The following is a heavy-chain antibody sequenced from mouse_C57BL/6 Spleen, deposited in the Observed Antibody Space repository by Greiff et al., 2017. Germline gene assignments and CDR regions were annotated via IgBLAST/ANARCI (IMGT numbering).Heavy chain of an antibody. V-gene: IGHV1-80*01. J-gene: IGHJ3*01. CDR3: APIYYGKEVFAY. D-gene: IGHD2-1*01. Sequence: VQLQQSGAELVKPGASVKISCKASCYAFSSSWMNWVKQRPGPGLEWIGQIYPGYGDTHYHGKFKGKAILTAYKSPSTSYMQLSSLTSEDSAVDFCAPIYYGKEVFAYRGQGNLVT. CDR2: IYPGYGDT. CDR1: CYAFSSSW.